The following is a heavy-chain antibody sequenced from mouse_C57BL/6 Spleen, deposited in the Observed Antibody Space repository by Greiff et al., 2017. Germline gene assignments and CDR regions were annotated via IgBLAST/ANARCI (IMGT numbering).Heavy chain of an antibody. CDR3: RWGTTTRYFDV. V-gene: IGHV1-15*01. Sequence: VKLQQSGAELVRPGASVTLSCKASGYTFTDYEMHWVKQTPVHGLEWIGAIEPEPGGTAYNQKFKGKAILTAEKSASTAYMELRSLTSEDSAVYYCRWGTTTRYFDVWGTGTTVTVSS. CDR2: IEPEPGGT. J-gene: IGHJ1*03. CDR1: GYTFTDYE. D-gene: IGHD1-1*01.